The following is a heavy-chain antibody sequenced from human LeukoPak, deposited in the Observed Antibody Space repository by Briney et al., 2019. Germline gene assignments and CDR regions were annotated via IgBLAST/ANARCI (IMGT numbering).Heavy chain of an antibody. V-gene: IGHV3-74*01. J-gene: IGHJ6*02. CDR3: SRGYNYDYGMDV. Sequence: GRSLRLPCAASGFTSSSYLVHWGRQAPGHRVVWVSRITSDGSTTNYADSLKGRFTFSRDNAQNTLYLQMNSLRAEDTAVYYCSRGYNYDYGMDVWGQGTMVTVSS. CDR1: GFTSSSYL. CDR2: ITSDGSTT.